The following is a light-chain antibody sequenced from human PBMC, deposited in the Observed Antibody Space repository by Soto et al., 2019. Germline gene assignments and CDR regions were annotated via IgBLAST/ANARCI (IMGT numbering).Light chain of an antibody. Sequence: DIQMTQSPSTLSASVGDRVTITCRASRNINDWLAWYQQKPGRAPKLLIFDASTLETGVPSRFSGSGSGTEFTLTICSLQPDDFATYYCQHYNLYPYTFGQGTKLEIK. V-gene: IGKV1-5*01. CDR3: QHYNLYPYT. CDR2: DAS. CDR1: RNINDW. J-gene: IGKJ2*01.